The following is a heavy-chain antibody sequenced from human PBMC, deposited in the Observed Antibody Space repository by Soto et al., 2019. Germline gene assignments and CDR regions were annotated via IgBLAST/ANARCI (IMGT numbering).Heavy chain of an antibody. CDR1: GCSISSYY. CDR3: ARDLWGYCGADCYPLDV. Sequence: PSETLSLTCTVSGCSISSYYWSWIRQPPGKGLEWIGYMYNTGSTIYNPSLKSRVTISVDTSKNQFSLKLNSVTAADTAVYYCARDLWGYCGADCYPLDVWGQGTTVTVSS. D-gene: IGHD2-21*02. V-gene: IGHV4-59*01. J-gene: IGHJ6*02. CDR2: MYNTGST.